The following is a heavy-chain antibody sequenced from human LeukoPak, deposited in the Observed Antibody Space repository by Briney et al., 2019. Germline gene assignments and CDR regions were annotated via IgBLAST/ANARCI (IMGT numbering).Heavy chain of an antibody. V-gene: IGHV3-15*01. CDR1: GYSISSDYY. Sequence: ETLSLTCTVSGYSISSDYYWGWIRQPPGKGLEWVGRIKARTNGGTADYTPPVKGRFTISRDDSKNTLYLQMNSLKSDDTAVYYCATEGFTYGYHGIDSWGQGTIVTVSS. CDR3: ATEGFTYGYHGIDS. J-gene: IGHJ3*02. D-gene: IGHD5-18*01. CDR2: IKARTNGGTA.